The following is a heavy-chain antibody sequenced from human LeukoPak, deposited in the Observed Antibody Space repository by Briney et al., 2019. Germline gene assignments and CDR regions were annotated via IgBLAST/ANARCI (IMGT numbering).Heavy chain of an antibody. J-gene: IGHJ4*02. CDR2: IYYSWST. V-gene: IGHV4-59*01. Sequence: SETLSLTCTVSVGSISSYYWSWIRQPPWKGLAWIGYIYYSWSTNYNLSLKSRVTISVDTSKHQFSLKLSSVTTADTAVYYCAREGGYSGYDPLPKRFFDYWGQGTLVTVSS. CDR3: AREGGYSGYDPLPKRFFDY. CDR1: VGSISSYY. D-gene: IGHD5-12*01.